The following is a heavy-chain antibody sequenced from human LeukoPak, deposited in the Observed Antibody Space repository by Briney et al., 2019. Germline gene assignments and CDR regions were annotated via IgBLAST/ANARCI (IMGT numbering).Heavy chain of an antibody. D-gene: IGHD4-17*01. Sequence: PSETLSLTCTVSDGSITSYFLTWVRQSAGKGLEFIGRLRPTDGYTNYNPPLRSRVSMSLDTSKKQLSLELTSVTAADTAVYYCARDGASNYGDYWYFDLWGRGTLATVSS. CDR2: LRPTDGYT. CDR1: DGSITSYF. V-gene: IGHV4-4*07. CDR3: ARDGASNYGDYWYFDL. J-gene: IGHJ2*01.